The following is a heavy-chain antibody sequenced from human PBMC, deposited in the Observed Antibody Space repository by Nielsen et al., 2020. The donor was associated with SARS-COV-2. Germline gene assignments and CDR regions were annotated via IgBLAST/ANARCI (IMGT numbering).Heavy chain of an antibody. CDR3: AKDGSGWDVSFDY. J-gene: IGHJ4*02. Sequence: GGSLRLSCAASGFTFDDYAMHWVRQAPGKGLEWVSGISWNSGSIGYADSVKGRFTISRDNAKNSLYLQMNSLRAEDTALYYCAKDGSGWDVSFDYWGQGTLVTVSS. CDR1: GFTFDDYA. V-gene: IGHV3-9*01. D-gene: IGHD6-19*01. CDR2: ISWNSGSI.